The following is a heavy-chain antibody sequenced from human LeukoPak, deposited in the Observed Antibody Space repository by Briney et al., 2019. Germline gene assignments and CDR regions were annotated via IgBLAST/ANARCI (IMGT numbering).Heavy chain of an antibody. D-gene: IGHD6-19*01. CDR3: ATKQWLAPPPDS. J-gene: IGHJ4*02. V-gene: IGHV3-74*01. CDR1: GFTFSKYW. CDR2: INTDGTVT. Sequence: TGGSLRLSCAASGFTFSKYWMLWVRQAPGKGLESVSRINTDGTVTTHADSVKCRFTVSRDNADNTMFLQMNSVRDEDTAVYYCATKQWLAPPPDSWGQGTPVTVSS.